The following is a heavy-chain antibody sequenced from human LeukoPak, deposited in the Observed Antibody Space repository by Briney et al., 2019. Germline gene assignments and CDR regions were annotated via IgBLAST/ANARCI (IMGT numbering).Heavy chain of an antibody. Sequence: SETLSLTCTVSGGSISSSSYYWSWIRQPPGKGLEWIGYIYYSGSTNYNPSLKSRVTISVDTSKNQFSLKLSSVTAADTAVYYCARDEVGATVFGYWGQGTLVTVSS. J-gene: IGHJ4*02. CDR2: IYYSGST. V-gene: IGHV4-61*01. D-gene: IGHD1-26*01. CDR1: GGSISSSSYY. CDR3: ARDEVGATVFGY.